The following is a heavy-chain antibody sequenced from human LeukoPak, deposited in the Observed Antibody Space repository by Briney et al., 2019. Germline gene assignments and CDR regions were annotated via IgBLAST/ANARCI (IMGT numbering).Heavy chain of an antibody. CDR2: IYYSGST. Sequence: SETLSLTCTVSGGSISSGGYYWSWIRQHPGQGLEWIGYIYYSGSTYYNPSLKSRVTISVDTSKNQFSLKLSSVTAADTAVYYCAREAAATLGVSVDYWGQGTLVTVSS. D-gene: IGHD2-15*01. V-gene: IGHV4-31*03. J-gene: IGHJ4*02. CDR3: AREAAATLGVSVDY. CDR1: GGSISSGGYY.